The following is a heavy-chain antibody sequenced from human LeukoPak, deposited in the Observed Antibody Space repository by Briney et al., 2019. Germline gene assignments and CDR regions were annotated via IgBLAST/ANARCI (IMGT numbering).Heavy chain of an antibody. CDR3: ARDYYYGSGSYYDY. D-gene: IGHD3-10*01. Sequence: SETLSLTCTVSGGSFSSYYWSWIRQPPGKGLEWIGYIYYSGSTNYNPSLKSRVTISVDTSKNQFSLKLSSVTAADTAVYYCARDYYYGSGSYYDYWGQGTLVTVSS. CDR2: IYYSGST. V-gene: IGHV4-59*01. J-gene: IGHJ4*02. CDR1: GGSFSSYY.